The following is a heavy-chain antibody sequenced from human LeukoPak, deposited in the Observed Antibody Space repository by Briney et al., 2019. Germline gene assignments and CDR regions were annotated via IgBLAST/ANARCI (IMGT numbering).Heavy chain of an antibody. Sequence: SVKVSCKASGYTFTGYYMHWVRQAPGQGLEWMGRIIPILGIANYAQKFQGRVTITADKSTSTAYMELSSLRSEDTAVYYCARSLDSPGAFDIWGQGTMVTVSS. CDR1: GYTFTGYY. CDR3: ARSLDSPGAFDI. V-gene: IGHV1-69*02. J-gene: IGHJ3*02. D-gene: IGHD3/OR15-3a*01. CDR2: IIPILGIA.